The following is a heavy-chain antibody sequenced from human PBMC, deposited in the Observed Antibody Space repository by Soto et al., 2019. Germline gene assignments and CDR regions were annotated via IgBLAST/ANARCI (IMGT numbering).Heavy chain of an antibody. J-gene: IGHJ4*02. CDR3: ARGRYGDY. CDR1: GYTFTSNG. CDR2: ISAHNGNT. Sequence: QVHLVQSGAEVKKPGASVKVSGKASGYTFTSNGITWVRQAPGQGLEWMGWISAHNGNTDYAQKLQGRVIVTRDTSTSTAYMELRSLISDDTAVYYCARGRYGDYWGQGALVTVSS. D-gene: IGHD1-1*01. V-gene: IGHV1-18*01.